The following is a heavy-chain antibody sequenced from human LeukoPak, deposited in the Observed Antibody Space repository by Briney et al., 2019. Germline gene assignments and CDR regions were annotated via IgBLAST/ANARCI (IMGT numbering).Heavy chain of an antibody. CDR1: GGSFSGYY. Sequence: SETLSLTCAVYGGSFSGYYWSWIRQPPGKGLEWIGEINHSGSTNYNPSLKSRVTISVDTSKNQFSLKLSSVTAADTAVYYCARLDDFWSGNAFDIWGQGTMVTVSS. J-gene: IGHJ3*02. V-gene: IGHV4-34*01. D-gene: IGHD3-3*01. CDR3: ARLDDFWSGNAFDI. CDR2: INHSGST.